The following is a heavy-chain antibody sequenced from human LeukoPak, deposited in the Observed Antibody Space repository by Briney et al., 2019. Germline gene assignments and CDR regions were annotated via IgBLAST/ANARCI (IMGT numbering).Heavy chain of an antibody. CDR1: GFTFSSYG. Sequence: GGSLRLSCAASGFTFSSYGMHWVRQAPGKGLEWVAVIWYDGSNKYYADSVKGRFTISRDNSKNTLYLQMNSLRAEDTAVYYCASYKGIPVPAVKNYYGMDVWGQGTTVTVSS. V-gene: IGHV3-33*01. CDR2: IWYDGSNK. CDR3: ASYKGIPVPAVKNYYGMDV. D-gene: IGHD2-2*01. J-gene: IGHJ6*02.